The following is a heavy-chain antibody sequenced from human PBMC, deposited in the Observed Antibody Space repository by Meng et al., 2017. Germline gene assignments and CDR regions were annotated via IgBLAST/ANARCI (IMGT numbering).Heavy chain of an antibody. D-gene: IGHD1-26*01. CDR3: ATDLYRDWFDP. J-gene: IGHJ5*02. Sequence: EVQRGQCGAEVKKPRATVKISSHVSGNTFTNYYMHWVQQAAGKGLEWMGLVAPEDGETIYAKKFQGRVTITADTSTDTAYMELSSLRSEDTAVYSFATDLYRDWFDPWGQGTLVTVSS. V-gene: IGHV1-69-2*01. CDR1: GNTFTNYY. CDR2: VAPEDGET.